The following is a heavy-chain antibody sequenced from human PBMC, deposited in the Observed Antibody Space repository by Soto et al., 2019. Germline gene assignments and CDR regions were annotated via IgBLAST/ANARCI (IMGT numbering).Heavy chain of an antibody. J-gene: IGHJ6*02. D-gene: IGHD3-3*01. CDR3: ARGSDFWSGYYTGMDV. Sequence: GGSLRLSCAASGFTFSSYAMSWARQAPGKGLEWVSAISGSGGSTYYADSVKGRFTISRDNSKNTLYLQMNSLRAEDTAVYYCARGSDFWSGYYTGMDVWGQGTTVTVSS. CDR1: GFTFSSYA. CDR2: ISGSGGST. V-gene: IGHV3-23*01.